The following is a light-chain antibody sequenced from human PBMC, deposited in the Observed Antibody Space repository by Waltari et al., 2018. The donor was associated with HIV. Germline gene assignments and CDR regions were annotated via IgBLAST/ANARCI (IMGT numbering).Light chain of an antibody. CDR1: HSVSSSY. V-gene: IGKV3-20*01. J-gene: IGKJ3*01. Sequence: IVLTQSPGHLSLSPGERATLSCRASHSVSSSYLAWFQQRPGKAPRLLIHGASDRATGVPDRLSGSGVGTDFTLTISRLEPEDVAVYFCQQYGTLPFTFGPGTKVEI. CDR3: QQYGTLPFT. CDR2: GAS.